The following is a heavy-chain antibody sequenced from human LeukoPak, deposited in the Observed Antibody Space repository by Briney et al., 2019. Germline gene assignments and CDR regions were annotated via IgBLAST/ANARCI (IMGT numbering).Heavy chain of an antibody. Sequence: SETLSLTCTVSGGSISSYYWSWIRQPPGKGLEWIGRIYTSGSTNYNPSLKSRVTMSVDTSKNQFSLKLSSVTAADTAVYYCARAPKYCSGGSCYSSYFDYWGQGTLVTVSS. CDR3: ARAPKYCSGGSCYSSYFDY. V-gene: IGHV4-4*07. J-gene: IGHJ4*02. CDR2: IYTSGST. CDR1: GGSISSYY. D-gene: IGHD2-15*01.